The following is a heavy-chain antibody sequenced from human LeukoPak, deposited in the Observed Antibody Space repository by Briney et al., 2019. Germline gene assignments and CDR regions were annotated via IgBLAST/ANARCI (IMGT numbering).Heavy chain of an antibody. V-gene: IGHV3-11*01. CDR2: ISGSGSTI. CDR3: ARARHYYDSSGYGY. CDR1: GFTFSDYY. Sequence: GGSLRLSCAASGFTFSDYYMSWIRQAPGKGLEWVSYISGSGSTIYYADSVKGRFTISRDNAKNSLYLQMNSLRAEDTAVYYCARARHYYDSSGYGYWGQGTLVTVSS. J-gene: IGHJ4*02. D-gene: IGHD3-22*01.